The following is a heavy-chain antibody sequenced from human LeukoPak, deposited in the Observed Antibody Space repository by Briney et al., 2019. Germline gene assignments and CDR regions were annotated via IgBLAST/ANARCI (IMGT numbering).Heavy chain of an antibody. CDR2: ISAYNGNT. CDR1: GYTFTSYG. D-gene: IGHD3-22*01. J-gene: IGHJ3*02. CDR3: ASPRGLYYYDSSGSTPYAFDI. V-gene: IGHV1-18*01. Sequence: ASVKVSCKASGYTFTSYGISWVRQAPGQGLEWMGWISAYNGNTNYAKKLQGRVTMTTDTSTSTAYMELRSLRSDDTAVYYCASPRGLYYYDSSGSTPYAFDIWGQGTMVSVSS.